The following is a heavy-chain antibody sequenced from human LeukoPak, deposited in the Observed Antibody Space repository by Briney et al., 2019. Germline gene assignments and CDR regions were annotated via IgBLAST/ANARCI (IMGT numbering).Heavy chain of an antibody. J-gene: IGHJ4*02. V-gene: IGHV4-59*08. CDR2: IYYSLYP. CDR1: GVSVSDSY. D-gene: IGHD2-15*01. Sequence: SEPLSLTCSVSGVSVSDSYCVWLRQPPGKGREWFGYIYYSLYPDYSPSLRGRVPLPADKSKTHFSLNLDSGTAADTAVYYCAALRASAAAIDYWGQGNLVTVS. CDR3: AALRASAAAIDY.